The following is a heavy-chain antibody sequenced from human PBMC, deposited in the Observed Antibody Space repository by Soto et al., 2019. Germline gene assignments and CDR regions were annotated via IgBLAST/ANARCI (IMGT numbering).Heavy chain of an antibody. Sequence: QVQLQESGPGLVQPSQTLSLTCTVSGGSISSGGYYWSWIRQHPGTGLEGIGHTSYSGSTYYNTSLKSRVTISVDTSRNQFSLIVNSVTAADTAVYSCARGVLHWGQGTLVTVSS. V-gene: IGHV4-31*03. CDR3: ARGVLH. CDR1: GGSISSGGYY. CDR2: TSYSGST. J-gene: IGHJ4*01.